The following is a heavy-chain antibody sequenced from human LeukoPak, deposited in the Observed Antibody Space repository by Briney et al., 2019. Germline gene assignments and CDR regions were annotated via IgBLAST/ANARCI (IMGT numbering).Heavy chain of an antibody. V-gene: IGHV3-30-3*01. CDR2: ISHDRSNN. Sequence: GRSLRLSCAASGFTFSNYAMHWARQAPGKGLEWVAFISHDRSNNCHADSVKGRFTISRDNSKNTLYLQMNSLTDEDTAVYYCARDLSGSYMSDYWGQGTLVTVSP. CDR1: GFTFSNYA. J-gene: IGHJ4*02. D-gene: IGHD3-10*01. CDR3: ARDLSGSYMSDY.